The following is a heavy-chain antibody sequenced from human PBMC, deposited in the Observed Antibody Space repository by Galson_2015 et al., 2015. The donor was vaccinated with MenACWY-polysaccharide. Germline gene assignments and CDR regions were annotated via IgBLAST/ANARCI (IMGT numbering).Heavy chain of an antibody. V-gene: IGHV3-23*01. D-gene: IGHD2-15*01. J-gene: IGHJ6*02. CDR1: GFTFSSYA. CDR2: ITGSGGST. CDR3: AKRARVVVAVWYGMDV. Sequence: SLRLSCAASGFTFSSYAMSWVRQAPGKGLEWVSAITGSGGSTYYVDSVKGRFTISRDNSNNALYLQMNGLRAEGTAVYYCAKRARVVVAVWYGMDVWGQGTTVTVSS.